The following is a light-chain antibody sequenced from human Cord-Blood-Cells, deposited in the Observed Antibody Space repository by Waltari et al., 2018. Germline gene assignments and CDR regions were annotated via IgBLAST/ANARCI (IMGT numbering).Light chain of an antibody. J-gene: IGLJ2*01. CDR1: SSDVGGYKY. CDR2: EVS. V-gene: IGLV2-8*01. CDR3: SSYAGSNNLV. Sequence: QSALTQPPSASGSPGQSVTISCTGTSSDVGGYKYVPWYQQHPGKAPKRMLYEVSTRPSGVPDRFSCSKSGNTASLTVSGLQAEDEADYYCSSYAGSNNLVFGGGTKLTVL.